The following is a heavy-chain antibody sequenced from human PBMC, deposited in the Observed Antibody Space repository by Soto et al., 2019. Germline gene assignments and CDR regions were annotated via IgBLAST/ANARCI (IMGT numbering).Heavy chain of an antibody. Sequence: QMQLQESGPGLVKPSETLSLTCVVSGGSITGSDWWTWVRQSPEKGLEWIGEIFHSGNTNYSPSHRSRVTISLDKSANQVSVEVHSVAAADAAIYYCANSPFFVWAPYYGLDVWGPGTTVIVSS. J-gene: IGHJ6*02. CDR3: ANSPFFVWAPYYGLDV. CDR1: GGSITGSDW. D-gene: IGHD3-3*02. CDR2: IFHSGNT. V-gene: IGHV4-4*02.